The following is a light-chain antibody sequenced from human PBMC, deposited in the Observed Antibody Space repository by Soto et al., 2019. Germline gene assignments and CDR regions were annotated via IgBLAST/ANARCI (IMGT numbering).Light chain of an antibody. J-gene: IGLJ1*01. Sequence: SALTQPASVSGSPGQAITVSCRGTSSDIGAHNFVSWYQQHPGKAPKLIIYEVINRPSGVSDRFSGSKSGNTASLTISGLQSEDEADYYCNSYTTSNTFVFGSGTKVTVL. CDR1: SSDIGAHNF. CDR2: EVI. CDR3: NSYTTSNTFV. V-gene: IGLV2-14*03.